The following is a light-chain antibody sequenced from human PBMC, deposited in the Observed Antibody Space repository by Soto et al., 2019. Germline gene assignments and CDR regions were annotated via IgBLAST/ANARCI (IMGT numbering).Light chain of an antibody. CDR2: GAS. Sequence: EIVLTQSPGTLSLSPGERATLSCRASQSVSSSYLAWYQQKPGQAPRLLIYGASSRATGIPDRFSGSGSGTAFTLTISRLEPEDFAVYYCQQDGSSPWTFGQGTKVEIK. J-gene: IGKJ1*01. V-gene: IGKV3-20*01. CDR1: QSVSSSY. CDR3: QQDGSSPWT.